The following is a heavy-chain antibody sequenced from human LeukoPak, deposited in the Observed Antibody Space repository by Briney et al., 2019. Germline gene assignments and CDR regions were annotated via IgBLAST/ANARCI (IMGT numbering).Heavy chain of an antibody. J-gene: IGHJ4*02. CDR2: IFYSGST. V-gene: IGHV4-39*07. CDR1: SGSISTSNYY. D-gene: IGHD3-22*01. CDR3: ARITYYYDSSSLSVTYYFDY. Sequence: KPSETLSLTCTVSSGSISTSNYYWGWVRQPPGKALEWIGNIFYSGSTYYSPSLKSRVTISLDTSRNQFSLKLNSVTAADTAVYYCARITYYYDSSSLSVTYYFDYWGQGTLVTVSS.